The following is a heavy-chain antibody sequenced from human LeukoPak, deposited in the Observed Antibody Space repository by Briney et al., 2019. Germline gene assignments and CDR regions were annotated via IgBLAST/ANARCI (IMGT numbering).Heavy chain of an antibody. J-gene: IGHJ4*02. CDR3: ANDGDYQYFDY. Sequence: AGSLRLSCAASGFTFINYDMHWVRQPPGKGLEWVAVISYDGSNKYYADSVKGRFTISRDNSKNTLYLQMNSLKTDDTAVYYCANDGDYQYFDYWGQGTLVTVSS. CDR2: ISYDGSNK. V-gene: IGHV3-30*18. CDR1: GFTFINYD. D-gene: IGHD4-17*01.